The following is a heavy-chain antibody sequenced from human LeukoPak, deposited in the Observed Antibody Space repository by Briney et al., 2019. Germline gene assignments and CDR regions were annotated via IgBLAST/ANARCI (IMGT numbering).Heavy chain of an antibody. CDR1: GYTLTELS. J-gene: IGHJ4*02. CDR2: FDPEDGET. CDR3: ATDLDTAMARDY. Sequence: ASVKVSCKVSGYTLTELSMHRVRQAPGKGLEWMGGFDPEDGETIYAQKFQGRVTMTEDTSTDTAYMELSSLRSEDTAVYYCATDLDTAMARDYWGQGTLVTVSS. D-gene: IGHD5-18*01. V-gene: IGHV1-24*01.